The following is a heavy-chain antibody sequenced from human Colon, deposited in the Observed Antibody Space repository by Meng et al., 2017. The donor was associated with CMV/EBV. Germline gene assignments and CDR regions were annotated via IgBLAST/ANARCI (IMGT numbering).Heavy chain of an antibody. V-gene: IGHV4-39*07. CDR2: IYYSGST. J-gene: IGHJ5*02. Sequence: SETLSLTCTVSGGSISSSSYYWGWIRQPPGKGLEWIGSIYYSGSTYYNPSPKSRVTITVDTSQNQFSLKLSSVTAADTAVYYCAREPDSFQDSITRVRGVYNWFDPWGQGTLVTVSS. CDR1: GGSISSSSYY. CDR3: AREPDSFQDSITRVRGVYNWFDP. D-gene: IGHD3-10*01.